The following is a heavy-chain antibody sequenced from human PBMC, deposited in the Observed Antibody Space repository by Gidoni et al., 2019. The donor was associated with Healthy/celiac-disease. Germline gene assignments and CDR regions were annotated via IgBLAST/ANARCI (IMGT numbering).Heavy chain of an antibody. J-gene: IGHJ5*02. CDR1: GGSFSGYY. V-gene: IGHV4-34*01. CDR2: INHSGST. D-gene: IGHD2-2*01. CDR3: ARGTDCSSTSCYYNWFDP. Sequence: QVQLQQWGAGLLKPSETLSLTCAVYGGSFSGYYWSWIRQPPGKGLEWIGEINHSGSTNYNPSLKSRVTISVDTSKNQFSLKLSSVTAADTAVYYCARGTDCSSTSCYYNWFDPWGQGTLVTVSS.